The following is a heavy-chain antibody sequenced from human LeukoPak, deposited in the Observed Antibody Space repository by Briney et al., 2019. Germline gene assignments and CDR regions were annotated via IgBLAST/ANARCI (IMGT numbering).Heavy chain of an antibody. CDR3: ARDLGSTVIVGGDAFDL. Sequence: ASVKVSCKASGYSFSDYYLHWLRQAPGQGLEWMGWMNPNNGGTNYAQKFHGRITMTGDTSTAYLELSRVRSDDTAVYYCARDLGSTVIVGGDAFDLWGQGTMVTVSS. D-gene: IGHD2/OR15-2a*01. V-gene: IGHV1-2*02. CDR2: MNPNNGGT. CDR1: GYSFSDYY. J-gene: IGHJ3*01.